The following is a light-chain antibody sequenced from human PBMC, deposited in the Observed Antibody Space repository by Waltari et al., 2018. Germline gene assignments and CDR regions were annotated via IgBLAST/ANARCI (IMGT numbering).Light chain of an antibody. CDR1: SSDLGGYNY. Sequence: QSALTQPASVSGSPGQSITISCTGTSSDLGGYNYVSWYQQHPGKAPKLMIFDVTKRPSGVSDRFSGSKSGNTASLTISGLHTDDESDYYCSSYTSTNTVIFGGGTKVTVL. V-gene: IGLV2-14*03. J-gene: IGLJ2*01. CDR2: DVT. CDR3: SSYTSTNTVI.